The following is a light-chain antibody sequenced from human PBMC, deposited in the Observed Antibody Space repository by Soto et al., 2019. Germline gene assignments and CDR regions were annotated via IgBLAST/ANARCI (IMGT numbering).Light chain of an antibody. J-gene: IGKJ4*02. Sequence: DIQMTQSPSTLSASVGDRVTITCRASQNINIWLAWYQQKPGKAPKLLIFDASSLESGVPPRFSGSGSGTEFTLTISSLEPEDFAVYYCQHRSNWPLTFGGGTKVDI. V-gene: IGKV1-5*01. CDR2: DAS. CDR3: QHRSNWPLT. CDR1: QNINIW.